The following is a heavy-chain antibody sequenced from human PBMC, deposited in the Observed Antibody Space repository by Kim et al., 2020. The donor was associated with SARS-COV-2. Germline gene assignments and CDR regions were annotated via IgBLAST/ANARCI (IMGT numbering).Heavy chain of an antibody. CDR2: ISYDGSNK. J-gene: IGHJ6*02. V-gene: IGHV3-30*03. CDR3: ARGDVAVAVYYYYGMDV. Sequence: GGSLRLSCAASGFTFSSYGMHWVRQAPGKGLEWVAVISYDGSNKYYADSVKGRFTISRDNSKNTLYLQMNSLRAEDTAVYYCARGDVAVAVYYYYGMDVWGQGTTVTVSS. D-gene: IGHD6-19*01. CDR1: GFTFSSYG.